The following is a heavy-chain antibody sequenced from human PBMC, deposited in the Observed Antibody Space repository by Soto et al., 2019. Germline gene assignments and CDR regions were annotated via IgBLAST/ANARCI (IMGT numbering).Heavy chain of an antibody. CDR2: IIPIFGTA. V-gene: IGHV1-69*06. CDR1: GGTFSSYA. CDR3: ATAQRNYYDSSGYYSPGFDY. D-gene: IGHD3-22*01. J-gene: IGHJ4*02. Sequence: QVQLVQSGAEVKKPGSSVKVSCKASGGTFSSYAISWVRQAPGQGLEWMGGIIPIFGTANYAQKFQGRVTITADKSTSTAYMELSSLRSEDTAVYYCATAQRNYYDSSGYYSPGFDYWGQGTPVTVSS.